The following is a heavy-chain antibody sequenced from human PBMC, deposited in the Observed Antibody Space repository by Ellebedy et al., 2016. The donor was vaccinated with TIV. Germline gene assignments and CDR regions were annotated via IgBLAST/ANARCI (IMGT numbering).Heavy chain of an antibody. CDR2: IYQDGSNQ. CDR3: ARRGSYGDYAVQINSWFDR. D-gene: IGHD4-17*01. CDR1: GFSFRSYW. Sequence: GESLKISCVASGFSFRSYWMSWVRQAPGKGLEWVANIYQDGSNQYYVDSVKGRFTISRDNANKSLFLQMNSPRGEDTDVYYCARRGSYGDYAVQINSWFDRWGQGALVTVSS. J-gene: IGHJ5*02. V-gene: IGHV3-7*01.